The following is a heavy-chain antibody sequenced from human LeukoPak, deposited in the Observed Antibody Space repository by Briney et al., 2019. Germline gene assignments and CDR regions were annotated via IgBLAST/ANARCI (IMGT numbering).Heavy chain of an antibody. CDR2: INHSGST. CDR1: GGSFSGYY. D-gene: IGHD6-13*01. Sequence: SETLSLTCAVYGGSFSGYYWSWIRQPPGKGLEWIGEINHSGSTNYNPSLKSRVTISVDTSKNQFSLKLSSVTAADTAVYYCATSPRRKAAAGRKSRTSSTSREVWGKGPRSPSPQ. J-gene: IGHJ6*04. CDR3: ATSPRRKAAAGRKSRTSSTSREV. V-gene: IGHV4-34*01.